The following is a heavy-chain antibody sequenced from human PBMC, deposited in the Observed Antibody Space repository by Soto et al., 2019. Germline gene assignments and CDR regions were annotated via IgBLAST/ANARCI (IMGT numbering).Heavy chain of an antibody. V-gene: IGHV3-66*01. J-gene: IGHJ4*02. Sequence: PGGSLRLSCAASGFTVSSNYMNWVRQAPGKGLEWVSVIYSGGSTYYADSVKGRFTISRDNSKNTLYLQMNSLRAEDTAVYYCARFSGSYNDRYFDYWGQGALVTVSS. CDR3: ARFSGSYNDRYFDY. D-gene: IGHD1-26*01. CDR2: IYSGGST. CDR1: GFTVSSNY.